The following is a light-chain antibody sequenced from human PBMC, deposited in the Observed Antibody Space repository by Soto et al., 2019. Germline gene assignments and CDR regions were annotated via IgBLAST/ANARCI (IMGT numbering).Light chain of an antibody. CDR3: QKCKVATFT. Sequence: ILMTQSPSSLSAFVGDRVTITCRASQDIGNFLAWYQQKPGKVPKLLIYAASTLQSGVPSRFSGSGSGTEFTLNISSLQPEDVATYYCQKCKVATFTFGGGTKVEIK. CDR2: AAS. CDR1: QDIGNF. J-gene: IGKJ4*01. V-gene: IGKV1-27*01.